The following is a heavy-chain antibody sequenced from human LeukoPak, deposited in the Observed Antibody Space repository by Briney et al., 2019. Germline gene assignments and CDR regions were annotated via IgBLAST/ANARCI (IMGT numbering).Heavy chain of an antibody. CDR2: IIPIFGTA. J-gene: IGHJ5*02. CDR3: ARVWASGYDSDWFDP. CDR1: GGTFSSYA. Sequence: ASVKVSCKASGGTFSSYAISWVRQAPGQGLEWMGGIIPIFGTANYAQKFQGRVTITADESTSTAYMELSSLRSEDTAVYYCARVWASGYDSDWFDPWGQGTLVTVSS. D-gene: IGHD5-12*01. V-gene: IGHV1-69*13.